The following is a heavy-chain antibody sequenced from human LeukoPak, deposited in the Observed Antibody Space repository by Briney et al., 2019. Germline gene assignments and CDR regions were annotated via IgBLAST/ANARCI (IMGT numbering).Heavy chain of an antibody. CDR3: ARVDSGNYDY. Sequence: PGGSLRLSCVASGFRFSSYVMSWVRQAPGKGLEYVSSIDGSDGASYYEDSVEGRFTISRDNSKNTLFLQMNSLRGEDTAVYYCARVDSGNYDYWGQGTLLTVSS. J-gene: IGHJ4*02. D-gene: IGHD1-26*01. V-gene: IGHV3-23*02. CDR2: IDGSDGAS. CDR1: GFRFSSYV.